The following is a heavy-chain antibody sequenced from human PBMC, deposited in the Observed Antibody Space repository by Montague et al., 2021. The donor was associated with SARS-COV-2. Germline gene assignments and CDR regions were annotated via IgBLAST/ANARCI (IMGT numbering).Heavy chain of an antibody. CDR1: GGSFSGYY. J-gene: IGHJ4*02. Sequence: SETLSLTCAVYGGSFSGYYWSWIRKPPGKGLEWIGKINHSGSTNXNSYLRSRVTISVDTSKNQFSLKLSSVTAADTAVYYCARGSTVTHYWGQGTLVTVSS. CDR2: INHSGST. D-gene: IGHD4-17*01. V-gene: IGHV4-34*01. CDR3: ARGSTVTHY.